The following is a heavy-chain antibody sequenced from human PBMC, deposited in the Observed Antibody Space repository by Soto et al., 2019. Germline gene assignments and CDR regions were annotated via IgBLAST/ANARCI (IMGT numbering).Heavy chain of an antibody. Sequence: ASVKVSCKASGYTFTSYAMHWVRHAPGQRLEWMGWINAGNGNTKYSQKFQGRVTTTRDTSASTAYMELSSLRSEDTAVYYCARLGAFYQSLDPWGPGTVVTVSS. V-gene: IGHV1-3*01. CDR3: ARLGAFYQSLDP. CDR2: INAGNGNT. J-gene: IGHJ5*02. D-gene: IGHD3-3*02. CDR1: GYTFTSYA.